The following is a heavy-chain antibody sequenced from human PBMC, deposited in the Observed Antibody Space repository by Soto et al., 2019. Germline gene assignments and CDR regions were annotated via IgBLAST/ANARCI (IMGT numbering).Heavy chain of an antibody. CDR2: IVVGSGNT. CDR1: GFTFTSSA. J-gene: IGHJ6*02. V-gene: IGHV1-58*01. Sequence: SVKVSCKASGFTFTSSAVQWVRQARGQRLEWIGWIVVGSGNTNYAQKFQERATITRDMSTSTAYMELSSLRSEDTAVYYCAADRGSSWYEGYYGMDVWGQGTTVTVSS. D-gene: IGHD6-13*01. CDR3: AADRGSSWYEGYYGMDV.